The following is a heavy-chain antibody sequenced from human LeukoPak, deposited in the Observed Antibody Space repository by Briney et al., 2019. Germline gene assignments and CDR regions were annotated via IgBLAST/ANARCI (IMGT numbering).Heavy chain of an antibody. Sequence: SQTLSLTCTVSGGSLSSGSYYWSWIRQPAGKGLEWIGRIYTSGSTNYNPSLKSRVTISVDTSKNQFSLKLSSVTAADTAVYYCARSFVVLPAATFDAFDIWGQGTMVTVSS. CDR3: ARSFVVLPAATFDAFDI. D-gene: IGHD2-2*01. CDR2: IYTSGST. V-gene: IGHV4-61*02. J-gene: IGHJ3*02. CDR1: GGSLSSGSYY.